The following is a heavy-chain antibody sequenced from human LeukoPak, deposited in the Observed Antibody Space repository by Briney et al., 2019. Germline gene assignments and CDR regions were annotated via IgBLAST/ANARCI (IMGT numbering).Heavy chain of an antibody. CDR2: INHSGST. Sequence: SETLSLTCAVYGGSFSGYYWSWIRHPPGEGLECIGEINHSGSTNYNPPLKSRVTISVDTSKNQFSLKLSSVTAADTAVYYCASTEMATTSSDYWGQGTLVTVSS. J-gene: IGHJ4*02. D-gene: IGHD5-24*01. CDR1: GGSFSGYY. V-gene: IGHV4-34*01. CDR3: ASTEMATTSSDY.